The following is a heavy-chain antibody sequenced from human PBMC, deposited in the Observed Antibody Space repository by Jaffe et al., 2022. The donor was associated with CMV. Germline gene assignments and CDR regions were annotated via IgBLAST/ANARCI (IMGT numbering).Heavy chain of an antibody. J-gene: IGHJ4*02. CDR3: ARRGSLRPFDY. Sequence: QVQLQQWGAGLLKPSETLSLTCAVYGGSFSGYYWSWIRQPPGKGLEWIGEINHSGSTNYNPSLKSRVTISVDTSKNQFSLKLSSVTAADTAVYYCARRGSLRPFDYWGQGTLVTVSS. CDR2: INHSGST. CDR1: GGSFSGYY. D-gene: IGHD3-10*01. V-gene: IGHV4-34*01.